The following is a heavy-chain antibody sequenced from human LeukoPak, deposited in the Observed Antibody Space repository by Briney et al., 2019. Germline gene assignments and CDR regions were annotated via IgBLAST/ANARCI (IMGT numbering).Heavy chain of an antibody. V-gene: IGHV4-61*02. CDR2: IYTSGST. Sequence: SETLSLTCTVSGGSISSGSYYWSWIRQPAGKGLEWIGRIYTSGSTNYNPSLKSRVTISVDTSKNQFSLKLSSVTAADTAVYYCARSPTRLTFDYWGQGTLVTVSP. D-gene: IGHD3-16*01. J-gene: IGHJ4*02. CDR1: GGSISSGSYY. CDR3: ARSPTRLTFDY.